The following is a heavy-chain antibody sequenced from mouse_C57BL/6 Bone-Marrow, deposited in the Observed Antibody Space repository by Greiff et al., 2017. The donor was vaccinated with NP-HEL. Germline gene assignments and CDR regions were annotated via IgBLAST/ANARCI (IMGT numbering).Heavy chain of an antibody. CDR3: ARPGDYDEGAWFAY. Sequence: EVQLQQSGPELVKPGASVKISCKASGYTFTDYYMNWVKQSHGKSLEWIGDINPNNGGTSYNQKFKGKATLTVDKSSSTAYMELRSLTSEDSAVYYCARPGDYDEGAWFAYWGQGTLVTVSA. CDR2: INPNNGGT. J-gene: IGHJ3*01. D-gene: IGHD2-4*01. CDR1: GYTFTDYY. V-gene: IGHV1-26*01.